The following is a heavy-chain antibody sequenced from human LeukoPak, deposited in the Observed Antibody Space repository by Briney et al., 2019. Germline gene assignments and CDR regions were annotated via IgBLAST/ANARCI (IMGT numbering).Heavy chain of an antibody. CDR1: GVTFSSYG. J-gene: IGHJ4*02. D-gene: IGHD1-7*01. Sequence: PGGSLRLSCAASGVTFSSYGMHWVRQAPGKGLEWVAVISNDGSNKHYAGSVKGRFTISRDNSKNTLYLQMNSLRAEDTAVYYCAKDLTGVNYCLDQWGQGTLVTVSS. V-gene: IGHV3-30*18. CDR3: AKDLTGVNYCLDQ. CDR2: ISNDGSNK.